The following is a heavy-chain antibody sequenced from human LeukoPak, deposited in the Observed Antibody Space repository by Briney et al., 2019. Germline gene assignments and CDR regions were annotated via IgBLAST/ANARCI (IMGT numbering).Heavy chain of an antibody. CDR2: IKPSGGST. J-gene: IGHJ4*02. CDR1: GYTFTSYY. CDR3: ARGVPAAPTPIFGY. D-gene: IGHD2-2*01. Sequence: ASVTVSCKSSGYTFTSYYMHWVRQAPGQGLEWMGIIKPSGGSTRYAQKFQGRVTMTRNKSTSTVYMELSSLRSEDTAVYYCARGVPAAPTPIFGYWGQGTLVTVSS. V-gene: IGHV1-46*01.